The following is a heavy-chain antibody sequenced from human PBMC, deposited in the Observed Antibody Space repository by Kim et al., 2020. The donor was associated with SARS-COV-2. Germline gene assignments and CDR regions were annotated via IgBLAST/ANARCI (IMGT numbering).Heavy chain of an antibody. Sequence: SETLSLTCTVSGGSISSGGYYWSWIRQHPGKGLEWIGYIYYSGSTYYNPSLKSRVTISVDTSKNQFSLKLSSVTAADTAVYYCASLAKYYYDSSGYYYVHYFDYWGQGTLVTVSS. CDR2: IYYSGST. CDR1: GGSISSGGYY. J-gene: IGHJ4*02. CDR3: ASLAKYYYDSSGYYYVHYFDY. V-gene: IGHV4-31*03. D-gene: IGHD3-22*01.